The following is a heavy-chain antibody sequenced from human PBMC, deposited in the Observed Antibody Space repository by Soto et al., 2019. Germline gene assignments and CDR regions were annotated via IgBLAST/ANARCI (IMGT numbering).Heavy chain of an antibody. V-gene: IGHV4-59*01. J-gene: IGHJ4*02. CDR2: IYYSGST. D-gene: IGHD3-22*01. Sequence: SETLSLTCTVSGGSISSYYWSWIRQPPGKGLEWIGYIYYSGSTNYNPSLKSRVTISVDTSKNQFSLKLSSVTAADTAVYYCAREAYYYDSSGYYKGPWFDEWGQGTLVTVS. CDR3: AREAYYYDSSGYYKGPWFDE. CDR1: GGSISSYY.